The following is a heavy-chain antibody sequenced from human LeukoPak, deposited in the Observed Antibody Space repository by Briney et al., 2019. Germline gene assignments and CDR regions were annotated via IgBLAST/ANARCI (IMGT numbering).Heavy chain of an antibody. V-gene: IGHV3-33*01. J-gene: IGHJ6*04. CDR3: ARVRVRGVMVYYYGMDV. CDR1: GFTFSSYG. Sequence: GGSLRLSCAASGFTFSSYGMHWVRQAPGNGLEWVAIIWYDGSNKYYADSVKGRFTISRDNSKNTLYLQMNSLRAEDTAVYYCARVRVRGVMVYYYGMDVWGKGTTVTVSS. CDR2: IWYDGSNK. D-gene: IGHD3-10*01.